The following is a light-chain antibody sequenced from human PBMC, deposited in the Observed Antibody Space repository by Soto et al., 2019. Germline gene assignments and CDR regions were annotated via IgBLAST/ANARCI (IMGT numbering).Light chain of an antibody. Sequence: NFVLTQPHSVSESPGKTVTISCTGSSGSIASNYVQWYQQRPGSAPTTVIYADDQRPSGVPDRFSGSIDSSSNSASLTIPELRTEDDADYYSQSYESSNVVFGGGTKVTVL. CDR2: ADD. CDR3: QSYESSNVV. CDR1: SGSIASNY. J-gene: IGLJ2*01. V-gene: IGLV6-57*02.